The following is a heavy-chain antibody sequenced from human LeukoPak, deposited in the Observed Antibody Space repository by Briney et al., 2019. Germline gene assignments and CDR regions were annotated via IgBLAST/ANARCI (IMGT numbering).Heavy chain of an antibody. V-gene: IGHV1-69*05. Sequence: SVKVSCKASGGTFSSYAISWVRQAPGQGLEWMGGIIPIFGTANYAQKFQGKVTITTDESTSTAYMELSSLRSEDTTVYYCARVGSSSSGYYYYMDVWGKGTTVTVSS. J-gene: IGHJ6*03. CDR2: IIPIFGTA. CDR1: GGTFSSYA. D-gene: IGHD6-6*01. CDR3: ARVGSSSSGYYYYMDV.